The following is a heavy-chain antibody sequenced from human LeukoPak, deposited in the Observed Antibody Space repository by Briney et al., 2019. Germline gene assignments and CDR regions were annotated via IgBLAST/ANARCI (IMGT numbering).Heavy chain of an antibody. D-gene: IGHD5-24*01. Sequence: SETLSLTCDVYGGSLRAYYWSWIRQPPGKGLEWIGEINHIGSTNYNPSLKSRVSISEDTSKNQFSLKLRAVTAADTAVNYFERGSRWLQSYCDYWGQGNLVTVSS. CDR3: ERGSRWLQSYCDY. J-gene: IGHJ4*02. CDR1: GGSLRAYY. V-gene: IGHV4-34*01. CDR2: INHIGST.